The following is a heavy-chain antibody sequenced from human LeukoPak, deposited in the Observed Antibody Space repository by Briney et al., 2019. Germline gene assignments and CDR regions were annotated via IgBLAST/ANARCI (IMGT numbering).Heavy chain of an antibody. V-gene: IGHV4-39*07. Sequence: SETLSLTCTVSGGSISSSSYYWGWIRQPPGKGLEWIGSIYYSGSTYYNPSLKSRVTISVDTSKNQFSLKLSSVTAADTAVYYCASNYYDSSGYEVSFNWFDPWGQGTLVTVAS. CDR2: IYYSGST. CDR3: ASNYYDSSGYEVSFNWFDP. J-gene: IGHJ5*02. CDR1: GGSISSSSYY. D-gene: IGHD3-22*01.